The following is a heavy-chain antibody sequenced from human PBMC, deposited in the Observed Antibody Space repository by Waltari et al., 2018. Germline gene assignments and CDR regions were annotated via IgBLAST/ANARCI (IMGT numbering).Heavy chain of an antibody. J-gene: IGHJ3*02. D-gene: IGHD3-3*01. CDR3: AREEVFGVVHAFDI. V-gene: IGHV1-69-2*01. CDR1: GYTFTDYS. CDR2: GDPEDGET. Sequence: EVQLVQSGAEVKKPGATVKLSCTASGYTFTDYSMHLGPPAPGKGLEWMGRGDPEDGETIYAEKFQGRVTITADTSTDTAYMELSSLRSEDTAVYYCAREEVFGVVHAFDIWGQGTMVTVSS.